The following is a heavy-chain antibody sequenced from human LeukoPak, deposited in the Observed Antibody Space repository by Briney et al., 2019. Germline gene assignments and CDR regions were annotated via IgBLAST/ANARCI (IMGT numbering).Heavy chain of an antibody. CDR2: IYTSGST. Sequence: SQTLSLTCTVSGGSISSGSYYWSWIRQPAGKGLEWIGRIYTSGSTNYNPSLKSRVTISVDTSKNQFSLKLSSVTAADTAVYYCARVGYYNSPSNDAFDIWGQGTMVTVSS. J-gene: IGHJ3*02. CDR3: ARVGYYNSPSNDAFDI. D-gene: IGHD3-22*01. V-gene: IGHV4-61*02. CDR1: GGSISSGSYY.